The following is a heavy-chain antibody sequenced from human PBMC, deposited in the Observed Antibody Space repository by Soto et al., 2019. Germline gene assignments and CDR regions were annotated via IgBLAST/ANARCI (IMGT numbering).Heavy chain of an antibody. V-gene: IGHV4-31*03. CDR3: ARAPFRVFGTFDY. Sequence: ASETLSLTCTVSCGSISSGGYYWSWVRQHPGKGLEWIGYIYYSGSTYYNPSLKSRVTISVDTSKNQFSLKLSSVTAADTAVYYCARAPFRVFGTFDYWGQGTLVTVSS. CDR2: IYYSGST. J-gene: IGHJ4*02. D-gene: IGHD3-3*01. CDR1: CGSISSGGYY.